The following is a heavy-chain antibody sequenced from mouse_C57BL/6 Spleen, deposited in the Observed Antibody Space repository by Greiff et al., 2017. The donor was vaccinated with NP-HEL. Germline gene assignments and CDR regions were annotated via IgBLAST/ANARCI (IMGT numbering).Heavy chain of an antibody. CDR2: IRSKSNNYAT. Sequence: EVQLVESGGGLVQPKGSLKLSCAASGFSFNTYAMNWVRQAPGKGLEWVARIRSKSNNYATYYADSVKDRFTISRDDSESMLYLQMNNMKTGDTAMDYCVRQDYDYDSFAYWGQGTLVTVSA. CDR3: VRQDYDYDSFAY. D-gene: IGHD2-4*01. CDR1: GFSFNTYA. V-gene: IGHV10-1*01. J-gene: IGHJ3*01.